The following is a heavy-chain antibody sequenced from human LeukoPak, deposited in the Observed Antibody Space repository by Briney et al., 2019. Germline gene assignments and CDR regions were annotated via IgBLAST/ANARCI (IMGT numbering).Heavy chain of an antibody. J-gene: IGHJ5*02. D-gene: IGHD3-10*01. CDR2: IYYGGTT. Sequence: SETLSLTCTVSGASITTSNFYWGWIRQPPGKGLEWIGSIYYGGTTYYNPSLESRVTISVDTSKNQFSLRLSSVTAADTAVYYCARRIGYYGSGSYYKGIRNWFDPWGQGTLVTVSS. CDR3: ARRIGYYGSGSYYKGIRNWFDP. CDR1: GASITTSNFY. V-gene: IGHV4-39*01.